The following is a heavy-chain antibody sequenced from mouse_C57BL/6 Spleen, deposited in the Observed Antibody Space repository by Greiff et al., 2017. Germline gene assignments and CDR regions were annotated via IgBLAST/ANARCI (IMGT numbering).Heavy chain of an antibody. CDR1: GFTFSDYY. CDR3: AREGDDPMDY. V-gene: IGHV5-12*01. D-gene: IGHD2-13*01. CDR2: ISNGGGST. Sequence: EVQLVESGGGLVQPGGSLKLSCAASGFTFSDYYMYWVRQTPEKRLEWVAYISNGGGSTYYPDTVKGRFTISRDNAKNTLYLQRSRLKAEDTAMYYCAREGDDPMDYWGQGTSVTVSS. J-gene: IGHJ4*01.